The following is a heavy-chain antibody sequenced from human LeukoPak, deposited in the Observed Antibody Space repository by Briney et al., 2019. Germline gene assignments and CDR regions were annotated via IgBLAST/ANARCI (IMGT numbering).Heavy chain of an antibody. CDR1: GFTFSSYG. J-gene: IGHJ4*02. V-gene: IGHV3-30*19. D-gene: IGHD4-17*01. CDR3: ARGGGLTTVTTGGLDY. CDR2: ISYDGSNK. Sequence: GGSLRLSCAASGFTFSSYGMHWVRQAPGKGLEWVAVISYDGSNKYYADSVKGRFTISRDNSKNTLYLQMNSLRAEDTAVYYCARGGGLTTVTTGGLDYWGQGTLVTVSS.